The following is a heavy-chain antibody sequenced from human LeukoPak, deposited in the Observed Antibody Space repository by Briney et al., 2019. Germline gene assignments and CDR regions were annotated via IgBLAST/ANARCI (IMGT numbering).Heavy chain of an antibody. CDR2: VDHTGST. Sequence: SETLSLTCSVSDDSITMYYWTWIRQPPGKGLEWIGYVDHTGSTNFNPSLNGRVSISRDTTKNLFSLRLRSVTAADTAVYFCARGRVSSSTWYSAYYYYFYMDVWGKGTTVTASS. CDR1: DDSITMYY. D-gene: IGHD1-1*01. J-gene: IGHJ6*03. CDR3: ARGRVSSSTWYSAYYYYFYMDV. V-gene: IGHV4-59*01.